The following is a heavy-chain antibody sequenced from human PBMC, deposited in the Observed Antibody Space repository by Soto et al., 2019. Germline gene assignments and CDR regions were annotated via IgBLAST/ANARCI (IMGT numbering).Heavy chain of an antibody. CDR2: IGFAGHT. D-gene: IGHD3-10*01. CDR1: GFIFSNFD. J-gene: IGHJ5*02. Sequence: GSLRLSCSASGFIFSNFDIHWVRQTTGGGLEWVSRIGFAGHTNYLGSVKGRFIISRENAKNSLFLQMNRLRAGDTAVYYCVRGLPGGFDPWGQGTLVTVS. CDR3: VRGLPGGFDP. V-gene: IGHV3-13*01.